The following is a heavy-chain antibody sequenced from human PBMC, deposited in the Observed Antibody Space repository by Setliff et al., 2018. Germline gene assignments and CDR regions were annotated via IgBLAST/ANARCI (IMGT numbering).Heavy chain of an antibody. CDR2: IIPIFGTA. J-gene: IGHJ6*02. Sequence: SVKVSCKASGGTFSSYAISWVRQAPGQGLEWMGGIIPIFGTANYAQKFQGRVTITADESTSTAYMELSSLRSEDTAVYYCARVLEPNYDILTGYYYNYYYGMDVWGQGTTVTVSS. CDR3: ARVLEPNYDILTGYYYNYYYGMDV. V-gene: IGHV1-69*13. D-gene: IGHD3-9*01. CDR1: GGTFSSYA.